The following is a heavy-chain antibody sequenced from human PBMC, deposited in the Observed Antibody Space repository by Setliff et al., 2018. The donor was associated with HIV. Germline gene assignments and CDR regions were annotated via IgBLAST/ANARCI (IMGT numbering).Heavy chain of an antibody. CDR3: ARGPKPGLLPSTWFDS. V-gene: IGHV4-61*09. D-gene: IGHD3-10*01. CDR1: GGSISIGSYF. CDR2: IYMSGGT. Sequence: PSETLSLTCTVSGGSISIGSYFWSWIRQPAGKGLEWIGHIYMSGGTNYNPSLKSRVTISVDTSKNQFSLNLRSVTAADTAVYYCARGPKPGLLPSTWFDSWGQGTLVTVSS. J-gene: IGHJ5*01.